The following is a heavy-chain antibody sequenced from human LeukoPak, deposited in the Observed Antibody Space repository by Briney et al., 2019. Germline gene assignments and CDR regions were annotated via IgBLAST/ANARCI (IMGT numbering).Heavy chain of an antibody. J-gene: IGHJ4*02. CDR1: GFIATSNY. CDR2: IYGGGNT. D-gene: IGHD2-8*01. V-gene: IGHV3-53*01. Sequence: GGSLRLSCSFSGFIATSNYMAWVRQSAGKGLQWISFIYGGGNTLYADSVRDRFSISRDNWKSTLYLQMNSLRVEDTAVYYCATGGRSGMAFDFWGQGTLVTVSS. CDR3: ATGGRSGMAFDF.